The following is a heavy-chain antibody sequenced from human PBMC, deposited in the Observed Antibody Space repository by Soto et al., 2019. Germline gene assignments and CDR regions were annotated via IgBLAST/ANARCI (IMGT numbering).Heavy chain of an antibody. V-gene: IGHV4-4*02. D-gene: IGHD2-21*01. CDR3: ATVPPRIVVVLAEFPT. CDR1: GTSISSSYW. Sequence: QVQLKQSGPGLVRPSGTLSLTCRVSGTSISSSYWWAWVRQSPGKGLEWIGEIYHNGITKYNPSLKRRVSMSIDKSNNQFSVKLTSVTAADTAVYYCATVPPRIVVVLAEFPTWCQGTLVTVSS. J-gene: IGHJ4*02. CDR2: IYHNGIT.